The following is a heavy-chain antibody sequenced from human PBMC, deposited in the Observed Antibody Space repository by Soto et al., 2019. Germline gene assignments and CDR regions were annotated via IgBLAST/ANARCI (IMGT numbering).Heavy chain of an antibody. J-gene: IGHJ4*02. CDR2: ISWNSGSI. CDR3: AKSHQLVLSESAPFDY. CDR1: GFTFDDYA. Sequence: GGSLRLSCAASGFTFDDYAMHWVRQAPGKGLEWVSGISWNSGSIGYADSVKGRFTISRDNAKNSLYLQMNSLRAEDTALYYCAKSHQLVLSESAPFDYWGQGTLVTVSS. V-gene: IGHV3-9*01. D-gene: IGHD6-13*01.